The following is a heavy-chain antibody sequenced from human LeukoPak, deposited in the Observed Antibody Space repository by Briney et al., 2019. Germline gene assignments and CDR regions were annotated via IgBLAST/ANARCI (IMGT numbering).Heavy chain of an antibody. J-gene: IGHJ6*03. CDR3: ARVLGKGYYYYYMDV. Sequence: GESLKISFKGSGYSFTSYWIGWVRQMPGKGLEWMGIIYPCDSDTRYSPSFQGQVTISADQSISTAYLQWRSLKASDTAMYYCARVLGKGYYYYYMDVWGKGTTVTVSS. CDR2: IYPCDSDT. CDR1: GYSFTSYW. D-gene: IGHD7-27*01. V-gene: IGHV5-51*01.